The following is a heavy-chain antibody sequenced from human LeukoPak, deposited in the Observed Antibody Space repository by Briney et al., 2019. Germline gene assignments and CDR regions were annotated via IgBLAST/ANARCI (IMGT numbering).Heavy chain of an antibody. CDR1: GFTLSLAW. Sequence: GGSLRLSCATSGFTLSLAWMHWVRQAPGKGLEWVANIKQDGSKKSYVDSVKGRFTISRDNAKNSLYLQMNSLRAEDTAIYYCTRVGYIDEGIDYWGQGTLVTVSS. D-gene: IGHD5-24*01. V-gene: IGHV3-7*04. CDR2: IKQDGSKK. J-gene: IGHJ4*02. CDR3: TRVGYIDEGIDY.